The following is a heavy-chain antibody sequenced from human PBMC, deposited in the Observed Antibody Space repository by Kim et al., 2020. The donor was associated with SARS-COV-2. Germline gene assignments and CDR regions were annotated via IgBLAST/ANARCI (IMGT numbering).Heavy chain of an antibody. D-gene: IGHD6-6*01. CDR3: ARVGLYSSSSIMDY. V-gene: IGHV1-69*04. Sequence: AQKFQGRVTIAADKSTSTAYMEVSSLRSEDTAVYYCARVGLYSSSSIMDYWGQGTLVTVSS. J-gene: IGHJ4*02.